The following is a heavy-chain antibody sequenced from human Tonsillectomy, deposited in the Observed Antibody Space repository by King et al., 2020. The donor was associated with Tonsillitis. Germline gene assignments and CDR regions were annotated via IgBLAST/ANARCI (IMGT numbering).Heavy chain of an antibody. V-gene: IGHV1-69*01. D-gene: IGHD3-3*01. CDR1: GGTFSSYA. Sequence: LQLVQSGAEVKKPGSSVKVSCKASGGTFSSYAISWVRQAPGQGLEWMGGIIPIFGTANYAQKFQGRVTITADESTSTAYMELSSLRSEDTAVYYCARDSGFFGVVIGCRYTWFDPWGQGTRVTVSS. CDR2: IIPIFGTA. J-gene: IGHJ5*02. CDR3: ARDSGFFGVVIGCRYTWFDP.